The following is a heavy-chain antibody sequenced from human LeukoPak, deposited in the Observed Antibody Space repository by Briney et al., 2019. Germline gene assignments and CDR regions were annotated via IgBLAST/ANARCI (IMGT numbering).Heavy chain of an antibody. CDR3: ARTGGGPDQADFDF. D-gene: IGHD3-16*01. J-gene: IGHJ4*02. V-gene: IGHV4-38-2*02. Sequence: SETLSLTCTVSNYSINTDYFRDCIRQPPGKGLEWVANIHHGGNTNYNPSFKSRVTISVDTSKNQFSLKLTSVTAADTAVYYCARTGGGPDQADFDFWGQGTPVIVSS. CDR1: NYSINTDYF. CDR2: IHHGGNT.